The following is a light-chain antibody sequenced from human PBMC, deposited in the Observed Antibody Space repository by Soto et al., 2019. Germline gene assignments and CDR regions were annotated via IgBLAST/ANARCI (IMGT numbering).Light chain of an antibody. V-gene: IGKV3-20*01. Sequence: EIVLTQSPGTLPLSPGERATLSCRASQSVGSSHLAWYQQKPGQAPSLLMYGASSRATGIPDRFSGSGSGTDFTLTISRLEPEDFAVYYCQQYGSSGTFGQGTRLEIK. CDR1: QSVGSSH. CDR2: GAS. J-gene: IGKJ5*01. CDR3: QQYGSSGT.